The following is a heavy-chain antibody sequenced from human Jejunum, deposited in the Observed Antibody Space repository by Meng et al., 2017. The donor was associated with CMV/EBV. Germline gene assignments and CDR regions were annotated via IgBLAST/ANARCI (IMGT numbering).Heavy chain of an antibody. J-gene: IGHJ5*02. V-gene: IGHV4-4*02. Sequence: LTCTVSGDSITKTYWWRWVRQSPGKGLEWIGEIFHRGYTNYNPSLESRATISVEKAKNQFSLNLTSVTAADTAIYYCARVPGHNWFDPWGKGILVTVSS. CDR1: GDSITKTYW. CDR3: ARVPGHNWFDP. CDR2: IFHRGYT.